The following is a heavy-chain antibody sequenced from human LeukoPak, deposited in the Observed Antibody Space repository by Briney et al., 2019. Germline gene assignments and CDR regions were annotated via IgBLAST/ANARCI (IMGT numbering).Heavy chain of an antibody. CDR3: ARGGIAAAGEFDY. J-gene: IGHJ4*02. D-gene: IGHD6-13*01. CDR2: ISSSSSYI. CDR1: GFTFSSSA. V-gene: IGHV3-21*01. Sequence: GGSLRLSCAASGFTFSSSAMTWVRQAPGKGLEWVSSISSSSSYIYYADSVKGRFTISRDNTKNSLYLQMNSLRAEDTAVYYCARGGIAAAGEFDYWGQGTLVTVSS.